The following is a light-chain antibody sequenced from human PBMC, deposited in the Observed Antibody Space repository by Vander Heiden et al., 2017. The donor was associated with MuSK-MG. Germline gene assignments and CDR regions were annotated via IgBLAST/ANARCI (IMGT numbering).Light chain of an antibody. CDR1: QSISSY. Sequence: DIQMTQSPSSLSASVGDRVTITCRASQSISSYLNWYQQKPWKAPKLLIYAASSLQSGVRSRLSPRRPPTDFTLTISRLQPEDFATYYCQQCYSTPPTFGQRTKLEIK. CDR3: QQCYSTPPT. V-gene: IGKV1-39*01. CDR2: AAS. J-gene: IGKJ2*01.